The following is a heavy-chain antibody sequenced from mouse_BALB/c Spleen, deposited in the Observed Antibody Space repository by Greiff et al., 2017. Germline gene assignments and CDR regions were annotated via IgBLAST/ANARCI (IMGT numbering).Heavy chain of an antibody. CDR1: GYSFTSYW. CDR2: IYPGNSDT. Sequence: VQLKESGTVLARPGASVKMSCKASGYSFTSYWMHWVKQRPGQGLEWIGAIYPGNSDTSYNQKFKGKAKLTAVTSASTAYMELSSLTNEDSAVYYCTSYYGSSYAFAYWGQGTLVTVSA. CDR3: TSYYGSSYAFAY. D-gene: IGHD1-1*01. J-gene: IGHJ3*01. V-gene: IGHV1-5*01.